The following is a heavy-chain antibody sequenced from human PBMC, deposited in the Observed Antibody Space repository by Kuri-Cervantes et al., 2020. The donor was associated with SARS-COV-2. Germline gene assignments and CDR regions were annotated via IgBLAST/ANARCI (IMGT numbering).Heavy chain of an antibody. CDR1: GFTFSSFS. D-gene: IGHD3-9*01. V-gene: IGHV3-21*01. J-gene: IGHJ4*02. CDR2: ISGSRSYI. CDR3: ARDGYFDWLFQGDYFDY. Sequence: GESLKISCAASGFTFSSFSMNWVRQAPGKGLEWISSISGSRSYIYYADSVRGRFTISRDNAKNSLFLQVNSLRVEDTAVYYCARDGYFDWLFQGDYFDYWGQGTLVTVSS.